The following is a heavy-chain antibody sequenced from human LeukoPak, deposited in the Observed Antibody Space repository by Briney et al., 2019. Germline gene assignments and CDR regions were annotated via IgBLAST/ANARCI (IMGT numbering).Heavy chain of an antibody. V-gene: IGHV3-74*01. D-gene: IGHD1-1*01. CDR3: AREGYGDAFDI. CDR1: GFSFSSYW. J-gene: IGHJ3*02. CDR2: INSDGSSR. Sequence: GGSLRLSCAASGFSFSSYWMHWVRQAPGKGLLWVSRINSDGSSRSYADSVKGRFTISRDNAKNTLYLQMNSLRAEDTPVYYCAREGYGDAFDIWGQGTMVTVSS.